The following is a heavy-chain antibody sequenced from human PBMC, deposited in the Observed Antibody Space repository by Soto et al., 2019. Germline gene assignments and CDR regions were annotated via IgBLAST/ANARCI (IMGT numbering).Heavy chain of an antibody. CDR3: AIADSSDYLYPY. J-gene: IGHJ1*01. V-gene: IGHV3-23*01. Sequence: PGGSLRLSCAASGFTFTNYAMSWVRQAPGKGLEWASLITSGGSTYYADSVKGRFTISRDNSKNTLYLQVNSLRAEDAALFYCAIADSSDYLYPYWGQGTRVTVSS. CDR1: GFTFTNYA. CDR2: ITSGGST. D-gene: IGHD3-22*01.